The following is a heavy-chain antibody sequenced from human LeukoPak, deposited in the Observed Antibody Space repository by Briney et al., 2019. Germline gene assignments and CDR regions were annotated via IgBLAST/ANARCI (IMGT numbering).Heavy chain of an antibody. Sequence: GGSLRLSCAASGFTFSSYSMNWVRQAPGKGLEWVSSISSSSSYIYYADSVKGRFTISRDNAKNSLYLQMNSLRAEDTAVYYCARMAGTDDYYDSSYPSDYWGQGTLVTVPS. V-gene: IGHV3-21*01. CDR2: ISSSSSYI. CDR1: GFTFSSYS. J-gene: IGHJ4*02. D-gene: IGHD3-22*01. CDR3: ARMAGTDDYYDSSYPSDY.